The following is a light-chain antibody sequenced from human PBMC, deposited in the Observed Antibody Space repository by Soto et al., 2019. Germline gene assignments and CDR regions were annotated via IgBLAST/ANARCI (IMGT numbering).Light chain of an antibody. J-gene: IGKJ1*01. CDR1: QSISYSF. Sequence: EIVLTQSPGTLSLSPGERATLSCRASQSISYSFLAWYQQKPGQAPSLLIYGASSRAPGIPDRVSGSGSGTDFTLTITRLEPEDFGVYYCQQYGSSPWTFGQGTKVDNK. V-gene: IGKV3-20*01. CDR2: GAS. CDR3: QQYGSSPWT.